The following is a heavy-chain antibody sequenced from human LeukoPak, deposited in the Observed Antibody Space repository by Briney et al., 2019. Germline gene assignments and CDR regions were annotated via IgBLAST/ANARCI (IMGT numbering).Heavy chain of an antibody. J-gene: IGHJ3*02. Sequence: ASVKVSCKASGGTFSSYAISWVRQAPGQGLEWMGRIIPILGTANYAQKFQGRVTITADKSTSTAYMELSSLRSEDTAVYYCARGPPHDAFDIWGQGTMVTVSS. CDR2: IIPILGTA. CDR3: ARGPPHDAFDI. V-gene: IGHV1-69*04. CDR1: GGTFSSYA.